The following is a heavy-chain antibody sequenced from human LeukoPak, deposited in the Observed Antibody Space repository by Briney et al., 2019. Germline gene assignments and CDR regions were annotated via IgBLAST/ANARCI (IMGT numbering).Heavy chain of an antibody. CDR1: GGSINNYY. V-gene: IGHV4-4*07. CDR2: IYIRGST. J-gene: IGHJ3*02. Sequence: SETLSLTCTVSGGSINNYYWSWIRQPAGKGLEWIGRIYIRGSTNYNPSLKSRVTMSVDTSKNQFSLKLSSVTAADTAVYYCARGRYCSADICSGGDAFDIWGQGTMVSVSS. CDR3: ARGRYCSADICSGGDAFDI. D-gene: IGHD2-15*01.